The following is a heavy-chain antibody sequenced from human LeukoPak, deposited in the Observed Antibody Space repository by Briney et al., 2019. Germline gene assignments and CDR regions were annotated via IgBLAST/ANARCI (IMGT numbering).Heavy chain of an antibody. CDR1: GGSISSSNW. J-gene: IGHJ3*02. CDR3: ARDWDNYYGSGSYSTAFDI. Sequence: PSETLSLTCAVSGGSISSSNWWSWVRQPPGKGLEWIGEIYHSGSTNYNPSLKSRVTISVDKSKNQFSLKLSSVTAADTAVYYCARDWDNYYGSGSYSTAFDIWGQGTMVTASS. D-gene: IGHD3-10*01. V-gene: IGHV4-4*02. CDR2: IYHSGST.